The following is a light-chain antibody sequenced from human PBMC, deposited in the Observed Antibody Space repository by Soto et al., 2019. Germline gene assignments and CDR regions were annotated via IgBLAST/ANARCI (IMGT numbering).Light chain of an antibody. CDR3: QQYYSYHT. J-gene: IGKJ2*01. V-gene: IGKV1-8*01. CDR1: QGISSY. Sequence: AIRMTQSPSSLSASTGDRVTITCRASQGISSYLACYQQKPGKAPKLLIYAASTLQSGVPSRFSGSGSGTDFTLTISCLQSEDSATYYCQQYYSYHTFGQGTKVDIK. CDR2: AAS.